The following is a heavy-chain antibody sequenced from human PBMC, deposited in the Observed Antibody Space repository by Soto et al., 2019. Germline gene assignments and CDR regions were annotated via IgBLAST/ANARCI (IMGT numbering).Heavy chain of an antibody. J-gene: IGHJ4*02. D-gene: IGHD3-9*01. CDR1: GFTVSSNY. V-gene: IGHV3-53*04. CDR2: IYSGGST. CDR3: AREGRHYDILTGYHTTGYFDY. Sequence: PGGSLRLSCAASGFTVSSNYMSWVRQAPGKGLEWVSVIYSGGSTYYADSVKGRFTISRHNSKNTLYLQMNSLRAEDTAVYYCAREGRHYDILTGYHTTGYFDYWGQGTLVTVSS.